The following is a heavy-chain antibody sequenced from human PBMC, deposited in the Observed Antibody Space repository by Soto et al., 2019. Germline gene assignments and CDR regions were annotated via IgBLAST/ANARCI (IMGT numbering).Heavy chain of an antibody. CDR1: GYSISSGYF. D-gene: IGHD3-22*01. CDR3: ARDRVLVNKAHDSSGYYYYYYGMDV. J-gene: IGHJ6*02. V-gene: IGHV4-38-2*02. CDR2: IHHRGST. Sequence: SETLSLTCAVSGYSISSGYFWGWIRQPPGKGLEWVGSIHHRGSTYYNPSLKSRVTISVDTSKNQFSLKLSSVTAADTAVYYCARDRVLVNKAHDSSGYYYYYYGMDVWGQGTTVTVSS.